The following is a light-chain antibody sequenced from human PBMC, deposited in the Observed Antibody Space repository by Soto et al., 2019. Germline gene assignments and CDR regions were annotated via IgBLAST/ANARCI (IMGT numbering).Light chain of an antibody. J-gene: IGKJ1*01. CDR2: DAS. V-gene: IGKV1-5*01. CDR1: QSISNW. CDR3: QQSYSTLWT. Sequence: DIQMTQSPSTLSASVGDRVSITCRASQSISNWLAWYQQKPGKVPKLLIYDASSLESGVPSRFSGSGSGTDFTLTISSLQPEDFATYYCQQSYSTLWTFGQGTKVDIK.